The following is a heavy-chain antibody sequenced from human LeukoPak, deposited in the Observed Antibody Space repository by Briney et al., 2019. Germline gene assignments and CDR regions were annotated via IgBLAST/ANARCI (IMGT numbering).Heavy chain of an antibody. CDR2: INHSGST. V-gene: IGHV4-34*01. Sequence: KPSETLSLTCAVSGGSFSGYYWSWIRQPPGKGLEWIGEINHSGSTNYNPSLKSRVTISVDTSKNQFSLKLSSVTAADTAVYYCARRPGTILDSWGQGTLVTVSS. CDR3: ARRPGTILDS. CDR1: GGSFSGYY. D-gene: IGHD3-3*01. J-gene: IGHJ4*02.